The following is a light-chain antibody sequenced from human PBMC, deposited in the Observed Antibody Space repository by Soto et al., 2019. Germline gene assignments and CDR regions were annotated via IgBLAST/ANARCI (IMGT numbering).Light chain of an antibody. CDR2: DAS. V-gene: IGKV3-11*01. J-gene: IGKJ5*01. CDR3: QQRRSWQVT. Sequence: EIVLTQSPATLCLSPGERATLSCRASQSVSRNLAWYQQKPGQAPRLLIYDASNRATGIPARFSGSGSGTNFTLTISSLEPEDFAVYYCQQRRSWQVTFGQGTRLEIK. CDR1: QSVSRN.